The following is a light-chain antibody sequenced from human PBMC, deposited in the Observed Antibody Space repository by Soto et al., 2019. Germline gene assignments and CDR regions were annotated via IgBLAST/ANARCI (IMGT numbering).Light chain of an antibody. CDR1: SSDVGGYNY. CDR3: SSYTSSSTL. V-gene: IGLV2-14*01. J-gene: IGLJ1*01. CDR2: DVS. Sequence: QSVLTQPASVSGSPGQSITISCTGTSSDVGGYNYVSWYQQHPGKAPKLMIYDVSNRPSGVSNRFSGSKSGNTASLTISGLQAEDEADYYCSSYTSSSTLFGTGTKVTGL.